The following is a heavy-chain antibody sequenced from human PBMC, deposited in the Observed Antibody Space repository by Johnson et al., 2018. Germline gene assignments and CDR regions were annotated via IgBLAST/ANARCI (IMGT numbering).Heavy chain of an antibody. J-gene: IGHJ6*03. D-gene: IGHD3-10*01. V-gene: IGHV3-13*01. Sequence: EVQLVESGGGLVQPGGSLRLSCAASGFTFSSYDMHWVRQATGKGLEWVSAIGTAGDTYYPGSVKGRFTISRENAKNSLYLQMNSLRAGDTAVYYCASDLVRGTYYMDVWGKGTTVTVSS. CDR3: ASDLVRGTYYMDV. CDR1: GFTFSSYD. CDR2: IGTAGDT.